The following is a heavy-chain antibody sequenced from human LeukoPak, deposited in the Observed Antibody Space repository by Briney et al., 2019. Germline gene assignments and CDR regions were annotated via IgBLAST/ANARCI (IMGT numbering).Heavy chain of an antibody. CDR1: GASLSETS. D-gene: IGHD1-26*01. CDR3: ATADKWEPLDY. Sequence: GASVKVSCKVSGASLSETSIDWVRQAPGQWLEWMGGFDPEDGESIFAQRFQGRFSMTEDTSTDTAYMELRSLRPEDTAVYYCATADKWEPLDYWGQGTLVTVSS. V-gene: IGHV1-24*01. CDR2: FDPEDGES. J-gene: IGHJ4*02.